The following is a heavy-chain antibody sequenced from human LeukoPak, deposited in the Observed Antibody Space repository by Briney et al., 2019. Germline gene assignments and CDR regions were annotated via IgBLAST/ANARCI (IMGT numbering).Heavy chain of an antibody. J-gene: IGHJ4*02. CDR2: IYYSGST. V-gene: IGHV4-30-4*01. D-gene: IGHD4-17*01. CDR3: ARLNTVTTSRFDY. Sequence: PSETLSLTCTVSGGSISSGDYYWSWIRQPPEKGLEWIGYIYYSGSTYYNPSLKSRVTISVDTSKNQFSLKLSSVTAADTAVYYCARLNTVTTSRFDYWGQGTLVTVSS. CDR1: GGSISSGDYY.